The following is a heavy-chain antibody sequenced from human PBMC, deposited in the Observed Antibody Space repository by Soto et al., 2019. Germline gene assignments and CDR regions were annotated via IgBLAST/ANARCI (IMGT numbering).Heavy chain of an antibody. V-gene: IGHV3-30*18. CDR1: GFTFSSYG. D-gene: IGHD6-13*01. J-gene: IGHJ4*02. CDR3: AKDRQHLYYFDY. CDR2: ISYDGSNK. Sequence: GGSLRLSCAASGFTFSSYGMHWVRQAPGKGLGWVAVISYDGSNKYYADSVKGRFTISRDNSKNTLYLQMNSLRAEVTAVYYCAKDRQHLYYFDYWGQGTLVTSPQ.